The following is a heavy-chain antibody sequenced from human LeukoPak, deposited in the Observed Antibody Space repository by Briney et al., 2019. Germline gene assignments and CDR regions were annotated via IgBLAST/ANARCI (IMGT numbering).Heavy chain of an antibody. Sequence: SQTLSPTCTVSGGSISSGGYYWSWIRQHPGKGLEWIGYIYYSGSTYYNPSLKSGVTISVDTSKNQFSLKLSSVTAADTAVYYCARGGSCYSRVCWFDPWGQGTLVTVSS. CDR1: GGSISSGGYY. V-gene: IGHV4-31*03. D-gene: IGHD2-15*01. J-gene: IGHJ5*02. CDR2: IYYSGST. CDR3: ARGGSCYSRVCWFDP.